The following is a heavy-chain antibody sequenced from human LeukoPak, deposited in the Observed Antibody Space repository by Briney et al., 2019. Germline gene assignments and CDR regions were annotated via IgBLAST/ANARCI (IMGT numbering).Heavy chain of an antibody. CDR3: ARRFTMVRGGSWFDP. CDR1: GYTFTSYG. V-gene: IGHV1-18*01. Sequence: ASVKVSCKASGYTFTSYGISWVRQAPGQGLEWMGWISAYNGNTNYAQKLQGRVTMTTDTSTSTAYMELRSLRSDDTAVYYCARRFTMVRGGSWFDPWGQGTLVTVSS. J-gene: IGHJ5*02. D-gene: IGHD3-10*01. CDR2: ISAYNGNT.